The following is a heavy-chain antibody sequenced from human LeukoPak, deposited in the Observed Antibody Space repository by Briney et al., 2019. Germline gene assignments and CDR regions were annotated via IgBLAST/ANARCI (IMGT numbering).Heavy chain of an antibody. Sequence: SETLSLTCAVYAGSFSGYYWSWIRQPPGKGLEWIGEINPSGSTNYNPSLKSRVTISVDTSKNQFSLKLSSVTAADTAVYYCARGKFVVVTNWFDPWGQGTLVTVSS. CDR2: INPSGST. J-gene: IGHJ5*02. D-gene: IGHD2-21*02. V-gene: IGHV4-34*01. CDR3: ARGKFVVVTNWFDP. CDR1: AGSFSGYY.